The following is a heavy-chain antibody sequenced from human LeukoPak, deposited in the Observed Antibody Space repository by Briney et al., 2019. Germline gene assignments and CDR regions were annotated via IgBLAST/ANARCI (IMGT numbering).Heavy chain of an antibody. Sequence: SETLSLTCTVSGGSISSYYWSWIRQPPGKGLEWIGYIYYSGSTNYNPSLKSRVTISVDTSKNQFSLKLSSVTAADTAVYYCARGRYSYGYSYFDCWGQGTLVTVSS. CDR2: IYYSGST. CDR1: GGSISSYY. J-gene: IGHJ4*02. CDR3: ARGRYSYGYSYFDC. D-gene: IGHD5-18*01. V-gene: IGHV4-59*01.